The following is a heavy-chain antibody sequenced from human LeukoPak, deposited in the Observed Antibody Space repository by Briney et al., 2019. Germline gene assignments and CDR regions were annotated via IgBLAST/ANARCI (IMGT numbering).Heavy chain of an antibody. CDR3: ASGGYSYGKDFNWFDP. Sequence: PGGSLRLSCAASGFTFRTYVMYWVRQAPGKGLEWVAVISYDGSNKYYADSVKGRFTISRDNSKNTLYLQMNSLRAEDTAVYYCASGGYSYGKDFNWFDPWGQGTLVTVSS. D-gene: IGHD5-18*01. V-gene: IGHV3-30*04. CDR2: ISYDGSNK. CDR1: GFTFRTYV. J-gene: IGHJ5*02.